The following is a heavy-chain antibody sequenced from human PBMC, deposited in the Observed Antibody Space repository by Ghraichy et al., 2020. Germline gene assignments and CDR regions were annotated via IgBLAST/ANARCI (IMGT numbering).Heavy chain of an antibody. CDR2: IRQDGSEK. V-gene: IGHV3-7*03. CDR1: GFTFSTYW. CDR3: ARDDYYDSSASIEGMGV. J-gene: IGHJ6*02. D-gene: IGHD3-22*01. Sequence: GGSLRLSCAASGFTFSTYWMTWVRQAPGKGLEWVATIRQDGSEKYYVDSVKGRFSISRDNAKNSLYLQMNSLRAEDTAVYYCARDDYYDSSASIEGMGVWGQGTTVTVSS.